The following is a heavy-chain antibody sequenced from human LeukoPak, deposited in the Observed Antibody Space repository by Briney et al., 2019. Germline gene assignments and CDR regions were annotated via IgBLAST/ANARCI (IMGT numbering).Heavy chain of an antibody. Sequence: GGSLRLSCAASGFTFSSYSVNWVRQAPGKGLEWVSSISSSSSYIYYADSVKGRFTISRDNAKNSLYLQMNSLRAEDTAVYYCARLSWAGLDYWGQGTLVTVSS. D-gene: IGHD2/OR15-2a*01. CDR2: ISSSSSYI. J-gene: IGHJ4*02. V-gene: IGHV3-21*01. CDR1: GFTFSSYS. CDR3: ARLSWAGLDY.